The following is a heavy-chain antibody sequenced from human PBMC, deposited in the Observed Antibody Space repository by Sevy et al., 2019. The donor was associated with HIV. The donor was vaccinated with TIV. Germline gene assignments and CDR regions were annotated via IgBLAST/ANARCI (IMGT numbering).Heavy chain of an antibody. Sequence: GGSLRLSCAVSGLTFSSYAMSWVRQAPGKGLEWVSAISGSGGSTYYADSVKGRFTISRDNSKNTLYLQMNSLRAEDTAVYYCTKDDIEVVTADFDYWGQGTLVTVSS. CDR3: TKDDIEVVTADFDY. V-gene: IGHV3-23*01. CDR1: GLTFSSYA. CDR2: ISGSGGST. D-gene: IGHD2-21*02. J-gene: IGHJ4*02.